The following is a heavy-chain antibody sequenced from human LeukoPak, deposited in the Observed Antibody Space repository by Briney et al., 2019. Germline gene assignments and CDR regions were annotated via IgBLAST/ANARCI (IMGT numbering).Heavy chain of an antibody. CDR2: INFNSGNT. CDR1: GYTFTSYY. D-gene: IGHD3-9*01. J-gene: IGHJ5*02. V-gene: IGHV1-2*02. CDR3: ARWYFDVLANYYMWLAP. Sequence: ASVKVSCKASGYTFTSYYIHWVRQAPGQGLEWMGWINFNSGNTYYPQNFQDRVTMTGDTSISTAYLEVSSLRCDDTAVFYCARWYFDVLANYYMWLAPWGQGTLVTVSS.